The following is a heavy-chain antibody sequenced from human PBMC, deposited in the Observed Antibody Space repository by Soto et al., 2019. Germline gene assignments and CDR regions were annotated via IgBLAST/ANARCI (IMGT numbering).Heavy chain of an antibody. Sequence: PSETLSLTCTVSGGSISNHYWSWIRQRPGKGLEWIGYIYYSGSTNYNPSLKSRVTISVDTSKNQFSLKLSSVTAADTAVYYCARGGTIFGVVTHMDVWGKGTTVTVSS. J-gene: IGHJ6*03. CDR1: GGSISNHY. CDR2: IYYSGST. D-gene: IGHD3-3*01. CDR3: ARGGTIFGVVTHMDV. V-gene: IGHV4-59*11.